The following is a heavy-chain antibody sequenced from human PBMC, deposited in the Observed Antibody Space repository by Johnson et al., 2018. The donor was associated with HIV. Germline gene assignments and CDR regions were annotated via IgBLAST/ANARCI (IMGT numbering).Heavy chain of an antibody. J-gene: IGHJ3*02. CDR3: AKNFGKILAAGGLEDGDAFDI. D-gene: IGHD6-13*01. V-gene: IGHV3-66*01. CDR1: GFTVISNY. Sequence: VQLVESGGGLVQPGGSLRLSCAVSGFTVISNYMTWVRQAPGKGLEWVSIIYSRDTTYYADSVEGRFTLCRDSSKNTLYLQMNSLRDEDTAVYYCAKNFGKILAAGGLEDGDAFDIWGQGTMVTVSS. CDR2: IYSRDTT.